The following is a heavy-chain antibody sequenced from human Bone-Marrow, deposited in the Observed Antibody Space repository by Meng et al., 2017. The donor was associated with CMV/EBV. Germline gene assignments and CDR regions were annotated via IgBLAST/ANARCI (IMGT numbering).Heavy chain of an antibody. Sequence: PPQEAGPGRVKPSEALSLTCTVSGGSISSSSYYWGWIRQPPGKGLEWIGSIYYSGSTYYNPSLKSRVTISVDTSKNQFSLKLSSVTAADTAVYYCARGGWFDPWGQGTLVTVSS. CDR3: ARGGWFDP. CDR1: GGSISSSSYY. J-gene: IGHJ5*02. V-gene: IGHV4-39*07. CDR2: IYYSGST.